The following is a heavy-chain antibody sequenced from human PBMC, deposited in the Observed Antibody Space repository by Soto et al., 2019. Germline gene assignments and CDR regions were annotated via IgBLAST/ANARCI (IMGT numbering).Heavy chain of an antibody. J-gene: IGHJ4*02. D-gene: IGHD4-17*01. CDR1: GFTFSSYG. CDR3: AKSGYGDSETGDY. V-gene: IGHV3-30*18. CDR2: ISYDGSNK. Sequence: VQLVESGGGVVQPGRSLRLSCAASGFTFSSYGMHWVRQAPGKGLEGVAVISYDGSNKYYADSVKGRFTISRDNSKNTLYLQMNSLRAEDTAVYYCAKSGYGDSETGDYWGQGTLVTVSS.